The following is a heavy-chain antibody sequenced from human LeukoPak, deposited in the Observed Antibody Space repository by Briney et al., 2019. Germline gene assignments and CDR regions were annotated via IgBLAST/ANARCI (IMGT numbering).Heavy chain of an antibody. CDR2: INHSGST. Sequence: SETLSLTCAVYGGSFSGYYWSWIRQPPGKGLEWIGEINHSGSTNYNPSLKSRVTISVDTSKNQFSLKLISVTAADTAVYYCARAYGSGSYSTYYYYMDVWGKGTTVTISS. D-gene: IGHD3-10*01. J-gene: IGHJ6*03. V-gene: IGHV4-34*01. CDR1: GGSFSGYY. CDR3: ARAYGSGSYSTYYYYMDV.